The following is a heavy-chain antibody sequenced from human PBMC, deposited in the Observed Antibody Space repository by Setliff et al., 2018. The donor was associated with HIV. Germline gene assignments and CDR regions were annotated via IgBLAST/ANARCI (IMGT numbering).Heavy chain of an antibody. CDR3: ARLSGDTDYYYYYYMDV. CDR1: GYSFTSYW. Sequence: PGESLTISCKGSGYSFTSYWIGWVRQMPGKGLEWMGIIYPGDSDTRYSPSFQGQVTISADKSISTAYLQWSSLKASDTAMYYCARLSGDTDYYYYYYMDVWGKGTTVTVSS. D-gene: IGHD3-10*01. J-gene: IGHJ6*03. V-gene: IGHV5-51*01. CDR2: IYPGDSDT.